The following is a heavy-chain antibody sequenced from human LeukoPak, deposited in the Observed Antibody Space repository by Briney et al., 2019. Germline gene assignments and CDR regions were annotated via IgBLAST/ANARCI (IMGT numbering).Heavy chain of an antibody. CDR1: GYSFTSYW. CDR2: IYPGDSDT. Sequence: GESLKISCQGSGYSFTSYWIGWVRQMPGKGLEWMGIIYPGDSDTRYSPSFQGQVTISADKSISTAYLQWSSLKASDTAMYYCARRRYCSSTSCPRYWYFDLWGRGTLVTVSS. J-gene: IGHJ2*01. D-gene: IGHD2-2*01. V-gene: IGHV5-51*01. CDR3: ARRRYCSSTSCPRYWYFDL.